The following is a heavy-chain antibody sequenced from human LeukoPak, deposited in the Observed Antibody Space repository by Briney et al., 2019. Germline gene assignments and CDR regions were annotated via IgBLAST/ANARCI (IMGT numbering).Heavy chain of an antibody. CDR3: ARDSHPLLWFGELFSY. CDR1: GGSFSGYY. CDR2: INHSGST. V-gene: IGHV4-34*01. J-gene: IGHJ4*02. Sequence: PSETLSLTCAVYGGSFSGYYWSWIRQPPGKGLEWIGEINHSGSTNYNPSLKSRVTISVDTSKNQFSLKLSSVTAADTAVYYCARDSHPLLWFGELFSYWGQGTLVTVSS. D-gene: IGHD3-10*01.